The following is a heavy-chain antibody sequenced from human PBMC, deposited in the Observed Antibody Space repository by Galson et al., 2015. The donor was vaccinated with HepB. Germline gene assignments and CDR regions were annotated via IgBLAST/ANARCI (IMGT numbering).Heavy chain of an antibody. CDR3: ARASGYSGYDYCFDY. Sequence: SVKVSCKASGYTFTSYYMHWVRQAPGQGLEWMGIINPSGGSTSYAQKFQGRVIMTRDTSTSTVYMELSSLRSEDTAVYYCARASGYSGYDYCFDYWGQGTLVTVSS. CDR1: GYTFTSYY. V-gene: IGHV1-46*03. J-gene: IGHJ4*02. CDR2: INPSGGST. D-gene: IGHD5-12*01.